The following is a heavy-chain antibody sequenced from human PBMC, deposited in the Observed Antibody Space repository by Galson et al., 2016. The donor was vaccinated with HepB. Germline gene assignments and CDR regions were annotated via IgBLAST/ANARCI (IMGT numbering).Heavy chain of an antibody. D-gene: IGHD1-26*01. J-gene: IGHJ3*02. V-gene: IGHV3-74*01. Sequence: SLRLSCAVSGFMFNNFDMHWVRQTPGKGLVWVSRINSDGSNTNYADSVKGRFTISRDNSKNTLYLRMNSLRAEDTAVYYCARGSSGTYPRAFDIWGQGTVLTVSS. CDR1: GFMFNNFD. CDR2: INSDGSNT. CDR3: ARGSSGTYPRAFDI.